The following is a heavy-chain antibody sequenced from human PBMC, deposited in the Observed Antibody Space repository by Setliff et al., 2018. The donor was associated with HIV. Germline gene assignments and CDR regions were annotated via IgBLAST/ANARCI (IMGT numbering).Heavy chain of an antibody. CDR3: ARSGSPYGPNSGHVDS. V-gene: IGHV1-69*13. CDR1: GGTFSNYM. CDR2: ITPIGTT. J-gene: IGHJ4*02. D-gene: IGHD4-17*01. Sequence: VASVKVSCKASGGTFSNYMIIWVRQAPGQGLEWVGVITPIGTTNFAQTFEGRVTITADESTSTVHMEVTRLTSDDTAMYFCARSGSPYGPNSGHVDSWGQGTLVTVS.